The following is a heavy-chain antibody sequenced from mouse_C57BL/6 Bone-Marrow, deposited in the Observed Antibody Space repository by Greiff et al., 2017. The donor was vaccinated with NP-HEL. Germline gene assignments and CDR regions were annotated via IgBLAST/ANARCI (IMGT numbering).Heavy chain of an antibody. V-gene: IGHV1-81*01. Sequence: QVQLQQSGAELARPGASVTLSCKASGYTITSYGISWVKQRTGQGLEWIGEIYPRSGNPYYNEKFKGKATLTADKSSSTAYMELRSLTYEDSAVYFCARGGYYVADYFDYWGQGTTLTVSS. CDR2: IYPRSGNP. D-gene: IGHD2-3*01. CDR1: GYTITSYG. J-gene: IGHJ2*01. CDR3: ARGGYYVADYFDY.